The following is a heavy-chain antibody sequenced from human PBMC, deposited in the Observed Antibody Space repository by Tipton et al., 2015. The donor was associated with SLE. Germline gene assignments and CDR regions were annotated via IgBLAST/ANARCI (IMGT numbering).Heavy chain of an antibody. CDR3: ARGRLTGGIRDYLDS. CDR2: ISGTGNTI. Sequence: LRLSCAASGFTFVTYDMHWVRQAPGKGLEWISYISGTGNTIYYTDSVKGRFTTSRDNAKNSLFLQVNSLRAEDSALYYCARGRLTGGIRDYLDSWGQGTQVTVSS. CDR1: GFTFVTYD. D-gene: IGHD6-13*01. J-gene: IGHJ4*02. V-gene: IGHV3-48*03.